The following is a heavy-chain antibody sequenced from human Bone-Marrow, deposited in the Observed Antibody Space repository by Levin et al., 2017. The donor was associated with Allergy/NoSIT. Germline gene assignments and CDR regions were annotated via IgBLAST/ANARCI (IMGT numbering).Heavy chain of an antibody. D-gene: IGHD3-22*01. CDR3: ARDQSGYYESSGYSDFYYYFGMDV. J-gene: IGHJ6*02. V-gene: IGHV4-59*01. CDR1: GDSFSSSY. Sequence: SETLSLTCSVSGDSFSSSYWTWIRQPPGKTLEWIGYIYYNGSANYNPSFKSRVAISLDPSKTQFSLKLTSLTAADTAVYYCARDQSGYYESSGYSDFYYYFGMDVWGLGTTVTVSS. CDR2: IYYNGSA.